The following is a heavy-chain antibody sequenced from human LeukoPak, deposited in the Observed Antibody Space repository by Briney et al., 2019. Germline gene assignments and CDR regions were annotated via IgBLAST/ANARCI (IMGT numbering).Heavy chain of an antibody. V-gene: IGHV3-53*01. CDR3: ASNLGARNAFDI. J-gene: IGHJ3*02. Sequence: GGSLRLSCAASGFSVSNNYMSWVRQPPGKGLEWVSVTYSGGSTYYADSVKGRFTISRDNSKNTLYLQVNSLRAEDTAVYYCASNLGARNAFDIWGQGTMVTVSS. D-gene: IGHD1-1*01. CDR2: TYSGGST. CDR1: GFSVSNNY.